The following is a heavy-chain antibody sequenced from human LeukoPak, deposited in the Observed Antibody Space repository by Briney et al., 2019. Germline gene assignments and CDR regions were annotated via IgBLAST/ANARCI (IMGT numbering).Heavy chain of an antibody. CDR3: ARDSSSWYENVFDY. CDR1: GGSISSGGYS. V-gene: IGHV4-30-2*01. D-gene: IGHD6-13*01. J-gene: IGHJ4*02. Sequence: PSQTLSLTCAVSGGSISSGGYSWSWIRQPPGKGLEWIGYIYHSGSTYYNPSLKSRVTISVDRSKNQFSLKLSSVTAADTAVYYCARDSSSWYENVFDYWGQGTLVTVSS. CDR2: IYHSGST.